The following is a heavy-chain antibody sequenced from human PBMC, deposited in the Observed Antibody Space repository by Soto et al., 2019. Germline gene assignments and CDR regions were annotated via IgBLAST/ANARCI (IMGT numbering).Heavy chain of an antibody. J-gene: IGHJ6*02. Sequence: QVQLVESGGGVVQPGRSLRLSCAASGFTFSSYAMHWVRQAPGKGLEWVAVISYDGSNKYYADSVKGRFTISRDNSKNALYLQRNGLRAEDTAVYYCARVRDQLLFYYYYGMDVWGQGTTVTVSS. V-gene: IGHV3-30-3*01. CDR3: ARVRDQLLFYYYYGMDV. D-gene: IGHD2-2*01. CDR2: ISYDGSNK. CDR1: GFTFSSYA.